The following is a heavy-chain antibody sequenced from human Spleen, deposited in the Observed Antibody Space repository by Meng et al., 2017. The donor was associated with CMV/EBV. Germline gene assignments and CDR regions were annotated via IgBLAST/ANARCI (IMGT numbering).Heavy chain of an antibody. CDR3: ASFDHIPRRNYFDY. CDR1: GGSMSSGNYY. J-gene: IGHJ4*02. V-gene: IGHV4-30-4*01. CDR2: IHHSGSA. D-gene: IGHD2-21*01. Sequence: LLESGPGLVKPSETLSLTCTVSGGSMSSGNYYWSWIRQPPGKGLEWIGYIHHSGSAYYNPSLKSRVSISVDTSKNQFSLNLNSMTAADTAVYYCASFDHIPRRNYFDYWGQGTLVTVSS.